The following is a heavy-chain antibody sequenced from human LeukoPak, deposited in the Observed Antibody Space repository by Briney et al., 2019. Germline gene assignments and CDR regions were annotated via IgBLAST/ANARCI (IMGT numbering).Heavy chain of an antibody. V-gene: IGHV4-61*02. Sequence: PSETLSLTCTVSGGFINSGTHYWTWIRRPAGKGLEWIGRIYTSGSTNYQPSLKSRVSISVDTSKNQFSLKLSSVTAADTAVYYCARGYWYSSSWIIDYWGQGTLVTVSS. CDR1: GGFINSGTHY. CDR2: IYTSGST. J-gene: IGHJ4*02. D-gene: IGHD6-13*01. CDR3: ARGYWYSSSWIIDY.